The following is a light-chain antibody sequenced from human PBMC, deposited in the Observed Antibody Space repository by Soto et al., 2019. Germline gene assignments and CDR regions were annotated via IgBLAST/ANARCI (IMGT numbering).Light chain of an antibody. CDR2: DVS. V-gene: IGLV2-14*03. Sequence: QSVLTQPASVSGSPGQSITISCTGTGSDIGVYNYVSWYQQHPGKVPKLMIYDVSNRPSGVSNRFSGSKSGNTASLTISGLQAEDEADYYCSSYTTSSTVVFGEGTKLTVL. J-gene: IGLJ2*01. CDR1: GSDIGVYNY. CDR3: SSYTTSSTVV.